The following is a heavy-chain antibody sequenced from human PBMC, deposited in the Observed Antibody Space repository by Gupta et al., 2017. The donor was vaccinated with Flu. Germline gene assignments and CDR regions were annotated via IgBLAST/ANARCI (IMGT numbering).Heavy chain of an antibody. V-gene: IGHV4-39*01. Sequence: QLQLQESGPGLVKPSETLSLTCTVSGGSISSSSYYWGWIRQPPGKGLEWIGSIYYSGSTYYNPSLKSRVTISVDTSKNQFSLKLSSVTAADTAVYYCARVVGAQEGYHFDYWGQGTLVTVSS. D-gene: IGHD1-26*01. J-gene: IGHJ4*02. CDR2: IYYSGST. CDR1: GGSISSSSYY. CDR3: ARVVGAQEGYHFDY.